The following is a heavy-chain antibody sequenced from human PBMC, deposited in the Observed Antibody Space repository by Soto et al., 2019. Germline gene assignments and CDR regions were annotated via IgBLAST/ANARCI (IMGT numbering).Heavy chain of an antibody. Sequence: SETLSLTCAVPGGSISTSNLWTWVRQPPGKGLEWIGEIYHSGSTNYNPSLKSRVTISVDKSKNQFSLKLNSVTAADTAVYYCARSPRSIAAGGIDYWGQGFLVTVSS. D-gene: IGHD6-13*01. V-gene: IGHV4-4*02. CDR3: ARSPRSIAAGGIDY. CDR1: GGSISTSNL. CDR2: IYHSGST. J-gene: IGHJ4*02.